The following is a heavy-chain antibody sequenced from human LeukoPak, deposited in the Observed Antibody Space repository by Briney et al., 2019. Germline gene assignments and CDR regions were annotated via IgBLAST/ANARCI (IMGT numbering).Heavy chain of an antibody. CDR1: GGSISSGG. J-gene: IGHJ4*02. CDR3: AKVSRPEQWLDY. CDR2: ISYDGSNK. V-gene: IGHV3-30*18. D-gene: IGHD6-19*01. Sequence: LSLTCTVSGGSISSGGYYWSWIRQAPGKGLEWVAVISYDGSNKYYADSVKGRFTISRDNSKNTLYLQMNSLRAEDTAVYYCAKVSRPEQWLDYWGQGTLVTVSS.